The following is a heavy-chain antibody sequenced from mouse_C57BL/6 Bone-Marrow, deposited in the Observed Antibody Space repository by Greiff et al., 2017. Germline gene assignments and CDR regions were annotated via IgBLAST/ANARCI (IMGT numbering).Heavy chain of an antibody. Sequence: VQGVESGPGLVQPSQSLSITCTVSGFSLTSYGVHWVRQSPGKGLEWLGVIWSGGSTDYNAAFIPRLSISKDNSKCQVFSQMNSLQADNTAIYCCASPYYSNYEEFACWGQGALVTVSA. V-gene: IGHV2-2*01. CDR3: ASPYYSNYEEFAC. J-gene: IGHJ3*01. CDR1: GFSLTSYG. D-gene: IGHD2-5*01. CDR2: IWSGGST.